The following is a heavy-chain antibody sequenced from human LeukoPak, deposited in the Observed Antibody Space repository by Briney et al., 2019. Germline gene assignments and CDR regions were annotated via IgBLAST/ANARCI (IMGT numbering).Heavy chain of an antibody. J-gene: IGHJ4*02. CDR2: IYSGGST. CDR3: AKKAVTYYDNSGSRPYYFDY. CDR1: GFTFSSYA. Sequence: GGSLRLSCAASGFTFSSYAMSWVRQAPGKGLEWVSLIYSGGSTYYDDSVKGRFTISRDNSKNTLYLQMNSLRAEDTAVYYCAKKAVTYYDNSGSRPYYFDYWGQGTLVTVSS. D-gene: IGHD3-22*01. V-gene: IGHV3-23*03.